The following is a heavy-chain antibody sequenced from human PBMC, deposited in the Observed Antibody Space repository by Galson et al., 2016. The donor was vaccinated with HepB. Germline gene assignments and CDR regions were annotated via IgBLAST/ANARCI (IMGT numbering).Heavy chain of an antibody. Sequence: SLRLSCAASGFTFSDYYMSWVRQAPGKGLEWVSHISSSAISRFYADSVKGRFTISRDNAKNSLYLQMNSLGAEDTAVYYCARVGRYSNAEMDVWGQGTTVTVSS. J-gene: IGHJ6*02. D-gene: IGHD5-12*01. CDR2: ISSSAISR. CDR1: GFTFSDYY. CDR3: ARVGRYSNAEMDV. V-gene: IGHV3-11*01.